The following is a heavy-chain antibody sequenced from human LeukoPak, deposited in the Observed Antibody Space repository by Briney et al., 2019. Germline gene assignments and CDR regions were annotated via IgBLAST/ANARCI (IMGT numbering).Heavy chain of an antibody. CDR2: IYTGDSDT. Sequence: GESLKISCKGSGYSFTSYWIGWVRQMPGKGLEWMGIIYTGDSDTRYSASFQGQVTISANKTISTAYLQWSSLKASDTAMYYCASFVGYYLDAFDIWGQGTMVTVSS. CDR3: ASFVGYYLDAFDI. CDR1: GYSFTSYW. V-gene: IGHV5-51*01. D-gene: IGHD3-22*01. J-gene: IGHJ3*02.